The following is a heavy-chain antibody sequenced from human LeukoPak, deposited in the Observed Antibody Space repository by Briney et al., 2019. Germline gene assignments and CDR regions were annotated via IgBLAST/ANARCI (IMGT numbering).Heavy chain of an antibody. CDR1: GYTFTSYG. V-gene: IGHV1-18*01. J-gene: IGHJ6*02. CDR3: ARDRVTTIYYYYYGMDV. D-gene: IGHD2-21*02. CDR2: ISAYNGNT. Sequence: ASVKVSCKASGYTFTSYGISWVRQAPGQGLEWMGWISAYNGNTSYAQKLQGRVTMTTDTSTSTAYMELRSLRSDDTAVYYCARDRVTTIYYYYYGMDVWGQGTTVTVSS.